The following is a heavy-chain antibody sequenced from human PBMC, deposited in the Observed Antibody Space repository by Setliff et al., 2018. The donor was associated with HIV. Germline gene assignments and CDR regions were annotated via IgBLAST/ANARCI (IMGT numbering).Heavy chain of an antibody. J-gene: IGHJ3*01. CDR1: GGSINSYS. CDR2: IYYTGST. V-gene: IGHV4-59*01. D-gene: IGHD3-10*01. CDR3: ARGDNYYYTSGTFHNGLDCVDF. Sequence: SETLSLTCTVSGGSINSYSWNWIRQPPGKGLEWIGYIYYTGSTNYDPSLKSRVTISLDTSKDQFPLKLCSVTAADTAIYYCARGDNYYYTSGTFHNGLDCVDFCGQGTMVTVS.